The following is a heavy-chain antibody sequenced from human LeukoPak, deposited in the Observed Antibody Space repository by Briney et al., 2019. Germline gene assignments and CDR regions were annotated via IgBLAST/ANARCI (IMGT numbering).Heavy chain of an antibody. CDR1: GGTFSSYA. CDR3: ARGPSITMVRGGQWYYYMDV. J-gene: IGHJ6*03. Sequence: SVKVSCKASGGTFSSYAISWVRQAPGQGLEWMGGIIPIFGTANYAQKFQGRVTMTRDTSTNTVYMELSSLRSEDTAVYYCARGPSITMVRGGQWYYYMDVWGKGTTVTISS. D-gene: IGHD3-10*01. CDR2: IIPIFGTA. V-gene: IGHV1-69*05.